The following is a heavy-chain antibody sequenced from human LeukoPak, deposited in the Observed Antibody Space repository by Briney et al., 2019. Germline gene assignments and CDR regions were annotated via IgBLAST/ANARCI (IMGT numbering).Heavy chain of an antibody. Sequence: PGGSLRLSCVASGFTFSSYAMNWVRRAPGKGLEWVSFISSSGIYIYDADSVKGRFTISRDNAQNSLYLQMNSLRAEDTAIYYCVRDRGTYRPIDYWGQGTLVTVSS. V-gene: IGHV3-21*04. CDR3: VRDRGTYRPIDY. J-gene: IGHJ4*02. D-gene: IGHD1-26*01. CDR2: ISSSGIYI. CDR1: GFTFSSYA.